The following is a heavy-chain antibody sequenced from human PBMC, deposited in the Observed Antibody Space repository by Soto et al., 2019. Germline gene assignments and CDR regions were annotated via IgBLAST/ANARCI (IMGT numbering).Heavy chain of an antibody. J-gene: IGHJ6*02. D-gene: IGHD3-10*01. V-gene: IGHV3-30*18. Sequence: PGGSLRLSCAASGFTFSSYGMHWVRQAPGKGLEWVAVISYDGSNKYYADSVKGRFTISRDNSKNTLYLQMNSLRAEDTAVYYCAKDLSDLTYYYGSGSYSYYGMDVWGQGTTVTVSS. CDR2: ISYDGSNK. CDR1: GFTFSSYG. CDR3: AKDLSDLTYYYGSGSYSYYGMDV.